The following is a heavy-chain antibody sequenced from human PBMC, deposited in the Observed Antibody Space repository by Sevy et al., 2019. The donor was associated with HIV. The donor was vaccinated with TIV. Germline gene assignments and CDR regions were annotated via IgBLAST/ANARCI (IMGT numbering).Heavy chain of an antibody. Sequence: GESLKISCKGSGYSFTSYWIGWVRQTPGKGLEWVGIIYPSDSDTRYSPSFQGQVTISADNSVSTAYLQWSSLKASDTAMYYCARRNYYDSSGLFDYWGQGTLVTVSS. CDR3: ARRNYYDSSGLFDY. CDR2: IYPSDSDT. CDR1: GYSFTSYW. D-gene: IGHD3-22*01. V-gene: IGHV5-51*01. J-gene: IGHJ4*02.